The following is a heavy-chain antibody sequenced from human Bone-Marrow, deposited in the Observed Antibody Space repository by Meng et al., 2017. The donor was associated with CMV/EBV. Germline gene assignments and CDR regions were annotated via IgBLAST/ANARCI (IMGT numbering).Heavy chain of an antibody. J-gene: IGHJ6*02. CDR1: GFRFRTYG. D-gene: IGHD3-3*01. CDR3: ARLPYDFRSAEFYAMDV. Sequence: GGSLRLSCAASGFRFRTYGMTWVRQAPGKGPEWVANIKQEGSEKYYVDSVKGRFTISRDNAKNSLYLQMNSLRAEDTAVYYCARLPYDFRSAEFYAMDVWGQGTTVTVSS. CDR2: IKQEGSEK. V-gene: IGHV3-7*01.